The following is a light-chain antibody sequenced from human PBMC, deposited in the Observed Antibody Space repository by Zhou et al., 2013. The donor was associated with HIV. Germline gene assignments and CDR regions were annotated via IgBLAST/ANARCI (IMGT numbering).Light chain of an antibody. J-gene: IGKJ1*01. CDR1: QTVSGSY. CDR3: QQYGNSPVWT. Sequence: EVVLTQSPGTLSLSPGERATLSCRASQTVSGSYFAWYQQKPGQAPRVLIYGASSRATGIPDRFSGSGSGTDFTLTISRLEPEDFAVYYCQQYGNSPVWTFGQGTKVEIK. CDR2: GAS. V-gene: IGKV3-20*01.